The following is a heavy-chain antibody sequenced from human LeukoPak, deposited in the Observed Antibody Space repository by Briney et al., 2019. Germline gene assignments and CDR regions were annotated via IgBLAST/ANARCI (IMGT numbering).Heavy chain of an antibody. CDR3: AGHYSGSYYYPGYFDY. D-gene: IGHD1-26*01. CDR1: GGSISSGGYS. V-gene: IGHV4-30-2*03. CDR2: IYYSGST. Sequence: PSQTLSLTCAVSGGSISSGGYSWSWIRQPPGKGLEWIGSIYYSGSTYYNPSLKSRVTISVDTSKNQFSLKLSSVAAADTAVYYCAGHYSGSYYYPGYFDYWGQGTLVTVSS. J-gene: IGHJ4*02.